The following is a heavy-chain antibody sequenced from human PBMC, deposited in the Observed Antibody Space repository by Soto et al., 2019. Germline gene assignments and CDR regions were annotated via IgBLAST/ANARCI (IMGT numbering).Heavy chain of an antibody. CDR3: ARGVGGGRTYYDFWSGYSREYYFDY. V-gene: IGHV3-7*03. D-gene: IGHD3-3*01. CDR1: GFTFSSYW. Sequence: GGSLRLSCAASGFTFSSYWMSWVRQAPGKGLEWVANIKQDGSEKYYVDSVKGRFTISRDNAKNSLYLQMNSLRAEDTAVYYCARGVGGGRTYYDFWSGYSREYYFDYWGQGTLVTVSS. CDR2: IKQDGSEK. J-gene: IGHJ4*02.